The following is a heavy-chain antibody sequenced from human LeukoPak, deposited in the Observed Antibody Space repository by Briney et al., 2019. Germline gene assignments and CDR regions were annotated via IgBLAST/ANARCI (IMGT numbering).Heavy chain of an antibody. Sequence: GASVKVSCKASGYTFTGYYMHGVRQAPGQGLEWIGWINPNSGGTNYAQNFQGRVTMPRDTSISTAYMELSRLRSADTAVYYCARANIAARLFYYYYYMDVWGKGTTVTVSS. V-gene: IGHV1-2*02. CDR1: GYTFTGYY. J-gene: IGHJ6*03. CDR3: ARANIAARLFYYYYYMDV. CDR2: INPNSGGT. D-gene: IGHD6-6*01.